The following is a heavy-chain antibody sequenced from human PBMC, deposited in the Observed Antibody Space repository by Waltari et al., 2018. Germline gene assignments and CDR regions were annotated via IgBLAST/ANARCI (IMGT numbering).Heavy chain of an antibody. J-gene: IGHJ4*02. Sequence: EVQLVESGGGLVKPGGSLRLSCAASGFSFKTYIMNWVRQAPGNGLEWLSSIYTSTNGFIYYAESVRGRFSVSRDNAMNSLYLEMNSLRAEDTAVYYCARSYDTSSPFDYWGQGTLVTVS. D-gene: IGHD6-6*01. CDR1: GFSFKTYI. V-gene: IGHV3-21*01. CDR3: ARSYDTSSPFDY. CDR2: IYTSTNGFI.